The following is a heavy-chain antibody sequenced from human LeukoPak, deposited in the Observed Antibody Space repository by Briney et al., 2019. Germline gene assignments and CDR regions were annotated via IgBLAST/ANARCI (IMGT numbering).Heavy chain of an antibody. Sequence: PSETLSLTCGVSGGSISNTNWWTWVRQPPGKALEWIGEVNLQGSTNYSPSLKSRVAISVDKSENHISLKLTSVTAADTAVYYCARERGPYRPLDYSGQGTLVTVAS. CDR2: VNLQGST. CDR3: ARERGPYRPLDY. V-gene: IGHV4-4*02. J-gene: IGHJ4*02. CDR1: GGSISNTNW.